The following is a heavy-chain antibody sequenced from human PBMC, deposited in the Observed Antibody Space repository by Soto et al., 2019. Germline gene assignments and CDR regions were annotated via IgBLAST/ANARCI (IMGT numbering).Heavy chain of an antibody. D-gene: IGHD2-15*01. CDR1: GYTFTGYY. V-gene: IGHV1-2*02. CDR2: INPNSGGT. CDR3: ARDLGYCSGGSCATFDY. J-gene: IGHJ4*02. Sequence: ASVKVSCTASGYTFTGYYMHWVRQAPGQGFEWMGWINPNSGGTNYAQKFQGRVTMTRDTSISTAYMELSRLRSDDTAVYYCARDLGYCSGGSCATFDYWGQGTLVTVSS.